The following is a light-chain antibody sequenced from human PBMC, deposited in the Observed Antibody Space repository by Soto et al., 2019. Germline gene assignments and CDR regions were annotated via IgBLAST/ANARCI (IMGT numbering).Light chain of an antibody. Sequence: EIVLTHSPATLSSFPGDMVTLSFGASQAVNTRLAWYQHRPGQAPRLLIYLASNRAAGVPARFSGSGSGTDFTLTISDVEPEDFAVYYCHQRQSWPLTFGGGTKVDIK. J-gene: IGKJ4*01. V-gene: IGKV3D-11*01. CDR2: LAS. CDR1: QAVNTR. CDR3: HQRQSWPLT.